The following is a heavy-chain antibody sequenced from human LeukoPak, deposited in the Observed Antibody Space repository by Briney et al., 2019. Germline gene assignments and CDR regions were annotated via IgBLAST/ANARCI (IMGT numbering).Heavy chain of an antibody. CDR3: AKALDSSGWYSTLVSDY. Sequence: GGSLRLSCAASGFTVRDGYMNWVRQAPGKGLEWVSSISSSSSYIYYADSVKGRSTISRDNAKNSLYPQMNSLRAEDTAVYYCAKALDSSGWYSTLVSDYWGQGTLVTVSS. CDR2: ISSSSSYI. D-gene: IGHD6-19*01. J-gene: IGHJ4*02. V-gene: IGHV3-21*01. CDR1: GFTVRDGY.